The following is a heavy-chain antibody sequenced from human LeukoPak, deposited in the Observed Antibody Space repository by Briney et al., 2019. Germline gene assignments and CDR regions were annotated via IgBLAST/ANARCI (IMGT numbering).Heavy chain of an antibody. V-gene: IGHV1-2*02. J-gene: IGHJ6*03. CDR1: GYTFTGYY. CDR2: INPNSGGT. D-gene: IGHD2-2*01. CDR3: ARGDAQLLGDYYYYYYMDV. Sequence: ASVKVSCKASGYTFTGYYMHWVRQAPGQGLEWMGWINPNSGGTNYAQKFQGRVTMTRDTSISTAYMELSRLRSDDTAVYYCARGDAQLLGDYYYYYYMDVWDKGTTVTVSS.